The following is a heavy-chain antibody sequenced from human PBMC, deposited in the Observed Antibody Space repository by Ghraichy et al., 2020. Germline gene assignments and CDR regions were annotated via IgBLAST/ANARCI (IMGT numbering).Heavy chain of an antibody. CDR2: IYTSVIT. Sequence: GSLRLSCTVSGGSISSYYWSWIRQPAGKGLEWIGRIYTSVITNYNPSLKSRVTMSVDTSKNQFSLKLTSVTAADTAVYYCARGHYDSSGYYYLDVWGQGTTVTVSS. CDR1: GGSISSYY. CDR3: ARGHYDSSGYYYLDV. J-gene: IGHJ6*02. V-gene: IGHV4-4*07. D-gene: IGHD3-22*01.